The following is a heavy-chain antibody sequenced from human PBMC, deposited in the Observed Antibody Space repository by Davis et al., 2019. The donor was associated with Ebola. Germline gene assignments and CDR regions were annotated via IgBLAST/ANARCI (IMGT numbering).Heavy chain of an antibody. V-gene: IGHV3-66*02. CDR3: AKDYQLDY. CDR2: IYGGGST. CDR1: GFTVSTNY. J-gene: IGHJ4*02. D-gene: IGHD6-6*01. Sequence: PGGSLRLSCAASGFTVSTNYVAWVRQAPGKGLEWVSVIYGGGSTDYADSVKGRCTISRDNSKNTLYLQMNSLGAEDTAVYYCAKDYQLDYWGQGTLVTVSS.